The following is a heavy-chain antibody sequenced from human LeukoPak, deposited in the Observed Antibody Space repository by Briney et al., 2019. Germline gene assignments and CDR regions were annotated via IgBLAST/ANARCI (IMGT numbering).Heavy chain of an antibody. CDR1: GGSFSGYY. J-gene: IGHJ5*02. V-gene: IGHV4-34*01. CDR3: ARAGLVGYHSRTQYNWFDP. Sequence: SETLSLTCAVYGGSFSGYYWSWIRQPPGKGLEWIGEINHSGSTNYNPSLKSRVTISVDTSKNQFSLKLSSVTAADTAVYYCARAGLVGYHSRTQYNWFDPWGQGTLVTVSS. CDR2: INHSGST. D-gene: IGHD3-22*01.